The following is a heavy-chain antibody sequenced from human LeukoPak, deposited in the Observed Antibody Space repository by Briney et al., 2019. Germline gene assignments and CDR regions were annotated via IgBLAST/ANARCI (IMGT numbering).Heavy chain of an antibody. CDR2: ISGGGDIT. V-gene: IGHV3-23*01. Sequence: PGGSLRLSCVASGFTLNSYAMSWVRQAPTKGLEWVSAISGGGDITYYADSVKGRFTFSKDYSKNTVSLQMNSLRAEDTAIYYCAKGRAPTFFKWFESWGQGSLVSVS. D-gene: IGHD2/OR15-2a*01. CDR1: GFTLNSYA. CDR3: AKGRAPTFFKWFES. J-gene: IGHJ5*01.